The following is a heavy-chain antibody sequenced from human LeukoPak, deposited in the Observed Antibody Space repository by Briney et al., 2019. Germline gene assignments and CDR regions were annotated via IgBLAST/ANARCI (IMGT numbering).Heavy chain of an antibody. V-gene: IGHV3-48*02. CDR3: ARDFEFAFDY. CDR1: GFTFSTYS. J-gene: IGHJ4*02. D-gene: IGHD3-10*01. CDR2: IRASDSHI. Sequence: GGSLRLSCAASGFTFSTYSMNWARQAPGKGLEWVSYIRASDSHISYADSVKGRFTISTDSAKNSLYLQMNSLRDEDTAVYYCARDFEFAFDYWGQGILVTVSS.